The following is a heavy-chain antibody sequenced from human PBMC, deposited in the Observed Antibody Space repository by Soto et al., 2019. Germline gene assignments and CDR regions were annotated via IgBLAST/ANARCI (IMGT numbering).Heavy chain of an antibody. Sequence: QVQLQESGPGLVKPSETPSLTCTVSGGSVSSGSYYWSWIRQPPGKGLEWIGYIYYSGSTNYNPPLKSRVTISVDTSKNQFSLKLSSVTAADTAVYYCARETIGVVAADYYCYYGMDVWGQGTTVTVSS. V-gene: IGHV4-61*01. CDR3: ARETIGVVAADYYCYYGMDV. J-gene: IGHJ6*02. D-gene: IGHD2-15*01. CDR2: IYYSGST. CDR1: GGSVSSGSYY.